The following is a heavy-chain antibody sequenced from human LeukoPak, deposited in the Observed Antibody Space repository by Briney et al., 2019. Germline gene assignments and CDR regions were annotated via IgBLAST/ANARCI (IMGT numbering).Heavy chain of an antibody. J-gene: IGHJ2*01. CDR3: ARAFKVPSWYFAL. CDR2: ISYDGSNK. V-gene: IGHV3-30*03. CDR1: GFTFSSYG. Sequence: GGSLRLSCAASGFTFSSYGMHWVRQAPGKGLEWVAVISYDGSNKYYADSVKGRFTISRDNAKNSLYLQMNSLRAEDTAIYYCARAFKVPSWYFALWGRGTLVTVSS.